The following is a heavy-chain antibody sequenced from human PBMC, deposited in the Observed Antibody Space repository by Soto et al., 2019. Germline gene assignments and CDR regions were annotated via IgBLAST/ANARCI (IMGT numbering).Heavy chain of an antibody. Sequence: PSETLSLTCNVSGGSITSYYWSWIRQPPGKGLEWMGDIYYSGGANYNPSLTSLVTMSVDTSNSQFSLTLSSVTAADTAVYFCARDLKGALDYADYTAYYDYGMDVWGQGTTVTVSS. CDR1: GGSITSYY. J-gene: IGHJ6*02. D-gene: IGHD4-17*01. V-gene: IGHV4-59*01. CDR2: IYYSGGA. CDR3: ARDLKGALDYADYTAYYDYGMDV.